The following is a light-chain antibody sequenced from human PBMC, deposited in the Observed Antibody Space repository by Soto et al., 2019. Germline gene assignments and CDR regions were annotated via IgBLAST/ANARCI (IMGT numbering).Light chain of an antibody. Sequence: QSALTQPASVSGSPGQSITISCTGTSSDVGGYNYVSWYQQHPGKAPKLMIYDVSNRPPVVSNRFSGSKSGNTASLTISGLQAEDEADYYCSSYTSSSTLVVFGGGTKLTVL. J-gene: IGLJ2*01. CDR2: DVS. CDR3: SSYTSSSTLVV. V-gene: IGLV2-14*01. CDR1: SSDVGGYNY.